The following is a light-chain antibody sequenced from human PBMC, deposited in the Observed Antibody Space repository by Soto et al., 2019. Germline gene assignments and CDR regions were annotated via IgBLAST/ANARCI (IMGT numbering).Light chain of an antibody. Sequence: IVLTQSQATLSLSPGERATLSCRASQSVISYLAWYQQKPGQAPRLLIYDASNRATGIPARFSGSGSGTEFTLTISSLQSEDFAVYYCQQYNNWPRTFGQGTKVDIK. CDR3: QQYNNWPRT. CDR1: QSVISY. V-gene: IGKV3-15*01. J-gene: IGKJ1*01. CDR2: DAS.